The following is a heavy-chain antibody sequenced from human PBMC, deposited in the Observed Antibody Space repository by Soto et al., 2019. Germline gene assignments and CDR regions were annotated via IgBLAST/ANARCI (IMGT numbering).Heavy chain of an antibody. CDR3: ARGRGFRLVGVPLDS. CDR1: GFPIQTSYF. D-gene: IGHD3-10*01. V-gene: IGHV4-38-2*01. CDR2: ISHSGRA. Sequence: SETLSLTCGVSGFPIQTSYFWGWIRQPPGKGLEWIGLISHSGRAISHPSFASRATISLDTTNNAFSLTLKSVTAADTAVYYCARGRGFRLVGVPLDSWGQGTLVTVSS. J-gene: IGHJ4*02.